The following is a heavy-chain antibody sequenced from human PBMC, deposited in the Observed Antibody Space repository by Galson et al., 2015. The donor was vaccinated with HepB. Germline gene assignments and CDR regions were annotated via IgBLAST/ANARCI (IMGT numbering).Heavy chain of an antibody. D-gene: IGHD3-22*01. J-gene: IGHJ6*02. CDR3: ARDSFYDNTGYPVPRNFGVDV. V-gene: IGHV6-1*01. Sequence: CAISGDSVSSSTAAWNWIRQSPSRGLEWLGRTYYRSKWYNDYAVSVKSRITINPDTSKNQFSLQLSSVTPDDTAVYYCARDSFYDNTGYPVPRNFGVDVWAPGTTVTVSS. CDR2: TYYRSKWYN. CDR1: GDSVSSSTAA.